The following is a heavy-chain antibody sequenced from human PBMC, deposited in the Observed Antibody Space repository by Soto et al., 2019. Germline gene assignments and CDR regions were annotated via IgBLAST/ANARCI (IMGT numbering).Heavy chain of an antibody. CDR3: VKAWSSVALAGTDSWYFDY. J-gene: IGHJ4*02. V-gene: IGHV3-64D*06. Sequence: GSLRLSCSASGFTFSSYAMHWVRQAPGKGLEYVSAISSNGGSTYYADSVKGRFTISRDNSKNTLYLQMSSLRAEDTAVYYCVKAWSSVALAGTDSWYFDYWGQGTMVTVYS. D-gene: IGHD6-19*01. CDR1: GFTFSSYA. CDR2: ISSNGGST.